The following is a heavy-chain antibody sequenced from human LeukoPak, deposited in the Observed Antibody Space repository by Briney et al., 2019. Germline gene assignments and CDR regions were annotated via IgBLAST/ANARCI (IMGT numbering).Heavy chain of an antibody. D-gene: IGHD3-22*01. CDR3: AKVGSYYDSSGYYGVDWFDP. CDR1: GFTFSSYS. CDR2: ISGSGGST. J-gene: IGHJ5*02. Sequence: GGSLRLSCAASGFTFSSYSMNWVRQAPGKGPEWVSAISGSGGSTYYADSVKGRFTISRDNSKNTLYLQMNSLRAEDTAVYYCAKVGSYYDSSGYYGVDWFDPWGQGTLVTVSS. V-gene: IGHV3-23*01.